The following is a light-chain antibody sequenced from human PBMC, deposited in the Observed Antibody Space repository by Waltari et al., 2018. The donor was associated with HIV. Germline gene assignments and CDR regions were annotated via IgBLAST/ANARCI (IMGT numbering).Light chain of an antibody. V-gene: IGLV2-14*03. CDR2: DVN. Sequence: QSALTQPASVSGSPGQSIAISCTGTSGDIGTYKYVSWYQQHTGKVPKLIIYDVNVRPSGVSDRFSRSNSGNTATLTISGLHSDDEADYYCCSYTVNSTGVFGAGTKITV. J-gene: IGLJ1*01. CDR1: SGDIGTYKY. CDR3: CSYTVNSTGV.